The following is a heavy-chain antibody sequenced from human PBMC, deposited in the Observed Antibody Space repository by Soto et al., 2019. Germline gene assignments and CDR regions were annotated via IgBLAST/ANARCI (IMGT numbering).Heavy chain of an antibody. CDR3: SGARYCTTDNSWDYFYYDKRVV. Sequence: QVQLQESGPGLVKPSGTLSLTCVVSGASISSSKHWWTWVRQPPGKGLEWIGEIYHTGGVNELSSLRVRITLSVDQTQNQFSLQLNSVTAADTATLYCSGARYCTTDNSWDYFYYDKRVVWGQGTTVAVSS. CDR2: IYHTGGV. D-gene: IGHD3-3*01. V-gene: IGHV4-4*02. J-gene: IGHJ6*02. CDR1: GASISSSKHW.